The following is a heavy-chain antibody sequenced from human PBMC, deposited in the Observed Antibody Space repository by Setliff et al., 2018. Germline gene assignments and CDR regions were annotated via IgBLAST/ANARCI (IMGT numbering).Heavy chain of an antibody. CDR1: GGSISSGNYY. J-gene: IGHJ5*02. V-gene: IGHV4-61*09. D-gene: IGHD2-15*01. CDR2: IQTSGTT. CDR3: AAVGTAAGGGWFDP. Sequence: SETLSLTCTVSGGSISSGNYYWSWIRQPAGKGLEWIGHIQTSGTTNYNPSLKSRVTISVDTSKNQFSLKLSSATAADTAVYFCAAVGTAAGGGWFDPWGRGTLVTVSS.